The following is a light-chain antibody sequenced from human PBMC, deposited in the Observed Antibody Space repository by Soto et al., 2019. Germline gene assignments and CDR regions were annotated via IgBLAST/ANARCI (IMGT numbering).Light chain of an antibody. J-gene: IGKJ1*01. CDR3: MQALQTPRT. V-gene: IGKV2-28*01. Sequence: DIVMTQSPLSLPVTPGEPASISCRSSQSLLHSNGYNYLDWHLQKPGQSPQLLIYLGSNRASGAPDRFSGRGSGTDFTLKISRVEAEDVGVYYCMQALQTPRTFGQGTKVEI. CDR2: LGS. CDR1: QSLLHSNGYNY.